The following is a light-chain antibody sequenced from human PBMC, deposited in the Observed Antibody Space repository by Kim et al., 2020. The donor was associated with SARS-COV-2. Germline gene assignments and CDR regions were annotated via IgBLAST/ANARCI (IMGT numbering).Light chain of an antibody. V-gene: IGLV1-40*01. CDR3: QSFDSSLTAWV. J-gene: IGLJ2*01. Sequence: QRVTISFTGSSSNIGTHYDVHWYQQLPGRAPTLLIYGNTNRPSGVPDRFSGSKSGTSASLAITGLQAEDEADYYCQSFDSSLTAWVFGGGTQLTVL. CDR1: SSNIGTHYD. CDR2: GNT.